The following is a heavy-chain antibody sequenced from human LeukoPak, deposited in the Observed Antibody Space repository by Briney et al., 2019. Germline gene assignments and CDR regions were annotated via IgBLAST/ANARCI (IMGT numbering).Heavy chain of an antibody. CDR1: GGTFSSYA. CDR2: IIPILGIA. J-gene: IGHJ4*02. D-gene: IGHD2-15*01. Sequence: ASVKVSCKASGGTFSSYAISWVRQAPGQGLEWMGGIIPILGIANYAQKFQGRVTITADKSTSTAYMELSSLRSEDTAVYYCAREEFVVVAATPKGYFDYWGQGTLVTVSS. V-gene: IGHV1-69*10. CDR3: AREEFVVVAATPKGYFDY.